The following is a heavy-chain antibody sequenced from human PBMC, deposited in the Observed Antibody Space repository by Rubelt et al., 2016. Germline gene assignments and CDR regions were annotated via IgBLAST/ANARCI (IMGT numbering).Heavy chain of an antibody. Sequence: QVQLQESGPGLVKPSETLSLTCTVSGGSISSYDWSWIRQPPGKGPEWIGYVYHTGSTHYNPSLKSRVTISADRSKNQLSLKLGSVTAADTAVYYCASGTVYFDNWGQGTLVTVSS. CDR2: VYHTGST. V-gene: IGHV4-59*01. CDR1: GGSISSYD. CDR3: ASGTVYFDN. D-gene: IGHD3/OR15-3a*01. J-gene: IGHJ4*02.